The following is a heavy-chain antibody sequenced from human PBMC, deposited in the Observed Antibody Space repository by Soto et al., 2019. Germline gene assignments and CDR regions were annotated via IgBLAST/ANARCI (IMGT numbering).Heavy chain of an antibody. J-gene: IGHJ4*02. D-gene: IGHD6-19*01. CDR2: INPRGGST. CDR3: ARAVAVAADFDY. CDR1: GYTFTTYY. V-gene: IGHV1-46*01. Sequence: ASVKVSCKASGYTFTTYYIHWVRQAPGQGLEWMGIINPRGGSTSYAQKFRGRVTITRDTSASTAYMELTSLRSEDTAVYYCARAVAVAADFDYWGQGTLVTVSS.